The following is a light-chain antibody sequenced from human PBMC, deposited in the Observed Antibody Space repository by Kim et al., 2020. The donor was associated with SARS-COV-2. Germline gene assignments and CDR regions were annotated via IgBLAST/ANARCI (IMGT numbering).Light chain of an antibody. CDR1: QSVNSN. CDR3: QQYYEWPLS. Sequence: EIVMTQSPATLSVSPGERATLSCRASQSVNSNLAWYQQKAGQAPRLLITGASTRATGFPARFSGSGSGTEFTLTINSLQSEDFAVYYCQQYYEWPLSFGGGTKVDIK. CDR2: GAS. V-gene: IGKV3-15*01. J-gene: IGKJ4*01.